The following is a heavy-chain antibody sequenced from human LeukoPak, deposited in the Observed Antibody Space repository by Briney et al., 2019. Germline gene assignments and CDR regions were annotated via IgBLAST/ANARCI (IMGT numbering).Heavy chain of an antibody. J-gene: IGHJ4*02. CDR1: GGSFSGYY. CDR2: INHSGST. D-gene: IGHD1-26*01. V-gene: IGHV4-34*01. Sequence: SETLSLTCAVYGGSFSGYYWSWIRQPPGKGLEWIGEINHSGSTNYNPSLKSRVTISVDTSKNQFSLKLSSVTAADTAVYYCARRSATTNYWGQGTLVTVSS. CDR3: ARRSATTNY.